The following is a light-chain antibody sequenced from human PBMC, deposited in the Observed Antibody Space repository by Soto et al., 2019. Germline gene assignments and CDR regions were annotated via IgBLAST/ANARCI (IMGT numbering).Light chain of an antibody. CDR1: QSVFCAPKSEHY. CDR3: HQYFGPPVT. V-gene: IGKV4-1*01. CDR2: WAS. Sequence: DIVMTQAPDSLAVSLGERATINCKSNQSVFCAPKSEHYMAWYQQKPGQPPRLLISWASTRESGVPDRFAGSGSWTQFALTIASLPAEGVPVYYWHQYFGPPVTFGQGTRLEIK. J-gene: IGKJ5*01.